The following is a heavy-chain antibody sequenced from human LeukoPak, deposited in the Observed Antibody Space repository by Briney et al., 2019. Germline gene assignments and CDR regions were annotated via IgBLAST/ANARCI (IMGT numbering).Heavy chain of an antibody. CDR1: GFTFSSYG. J-gene: IGHJ4*02. Sequence: GGSLRLSCAASGFTFSSYGMHWVRQAPGKGLEWVAFIRYDGSNKYYADSVKGRFTISRDNSKNTLYLQMNSLRAEDTAVYYCAKDATTYYYDSSGYHFDYWGLGTLVTVSS. V-gene: IGHV3-30*02. CDR2: IRYDGSNK. D-gene: IGHD3-22*01. CDR3: AKDATTYYYDSSGYHFDY.